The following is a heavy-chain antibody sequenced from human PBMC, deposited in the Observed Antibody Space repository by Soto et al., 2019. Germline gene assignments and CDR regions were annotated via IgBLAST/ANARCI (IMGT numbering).Heavy chain of an antibody. V-gene: IGHV1-69*01. Sequence: QVQLVQSGAEVKKPGSSVKVSCTASGGTFSSYAIRWVRQAPGQWLEWMGGIIPIFGTANYAQKFQGRVTITADESTSKAYIELSRLRSEDTAGYYSARQRAGWNSLFDYWGQGTLVTVSS. CDR1: GGTFSSYA. J-gene: IGHJ4*02. CDR2: IIPIFGTA. D-gene: IGHD1-7*01. CDR3: ARQRAGWNSLFDY.